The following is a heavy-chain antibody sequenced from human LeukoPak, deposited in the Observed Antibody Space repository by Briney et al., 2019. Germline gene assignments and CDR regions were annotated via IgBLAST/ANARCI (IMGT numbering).Heavy chain of an antibody. Sequence: SETLSLTCTVSGGSISSYYWSWIRQPPGKGLEWIGYMYNSGSTNYNPSLKSRVTISVDTSKNQFSVKLSSVTAADTAVYYCARYFSGHDYWGQGTLVTVSS. CDR1: GGSISSYY. D-gene: IGHD3-10*01. V-gene: IGHV4-59*08. CDR2: MYNSGST. CDR3: ARYFSGHDY. J-gene: IGHJ4*02.